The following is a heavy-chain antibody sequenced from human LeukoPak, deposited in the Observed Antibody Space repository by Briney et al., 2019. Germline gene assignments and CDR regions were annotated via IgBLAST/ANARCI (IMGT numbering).Heavy chain of an antibody. D-gene: IGHD3-10*01. J-gene: IGHJ6*02. CDR1: GFTVTNNY. CDR3: AREGYASGTRYGMDV. Sequence: GGSLRLSCAASGFTVTNNYMSWVRQAPGKGLEWVSVIYAGGTTSYAASVKGRFTISRDSSKNTLNLQMNSLRAEDTAVYYCAREGYASGTRYGMDVWGQGTTVTVSS. V-gene: IGHV3-66*01. CDR2: IYAGGTT.